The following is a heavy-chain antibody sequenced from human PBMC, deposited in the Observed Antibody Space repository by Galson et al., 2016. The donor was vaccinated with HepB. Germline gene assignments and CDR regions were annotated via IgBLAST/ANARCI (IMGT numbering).Heavy chain of an antibody. Sequence: SGYTFTNYDINWVRQATGQGLEWLGWMTPNSGKTGYAQKFQGRLTLTRDTSTSTAYMELSSPTSDDTAVYFCARNREFTGDFDYWGQGALVTVSS. CDR3: ARNREFTGDFDY. J-gene: IGHJ4*02. CDR1: GYTFTNYD. D-gene: IGHD7-27*01. CDR2: MTPNSGKT. V-gene: IGHV1-8*01.